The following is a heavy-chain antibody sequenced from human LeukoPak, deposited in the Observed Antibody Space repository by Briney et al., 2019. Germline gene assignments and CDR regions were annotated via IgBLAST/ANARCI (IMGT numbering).Heavy chain of an antibody. D-gene: IGHD6-13*01. J-gene: IGHJ4*02. Sequence: GGSLRLSCAASGFTVSSYEMNWVRQAPGKGLEWVSFIASDSTIYYADSVKGRFTLSRDNAKNSLYPQMNSLKPEDTAVHYCARVAEAAAFDSWGQGTLVTVSS. CDR2: IASDSTI. V-gene: IGHV3-48*03. CDR3: ARVAEAAAFDS. CDR1: GFTVSSYE.